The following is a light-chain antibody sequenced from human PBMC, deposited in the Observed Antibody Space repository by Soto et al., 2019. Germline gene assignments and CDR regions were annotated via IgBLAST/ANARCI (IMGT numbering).Light chain of an antibody. J-gene: IGKJ3*01. CDR3: MQGTRWPFT. CDR2: KLS. CDR1: QSLVYSDGNTY. V-gene: IGKV2-30*01. Sequence: DVVMTQSPLFLPATLGQPASISCRSSQSLVYSDGNTYLYWFQQRKGQSPRRLIYKLSKRDSGVTDRLSGRGSGTDFSLKVSRGGAEDVGIYYCMQGTRWPFTCRPGTKVDIK.